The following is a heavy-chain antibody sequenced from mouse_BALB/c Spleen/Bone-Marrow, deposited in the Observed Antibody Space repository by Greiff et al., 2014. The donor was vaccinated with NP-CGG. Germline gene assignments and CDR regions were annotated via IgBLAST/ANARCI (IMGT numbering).Heavy chain of an antibody. D-gene: IGHD1-1*01. J-gene: IGHJ2*01. Sequence: EVMLVESGGGIVQPGGSLKLSCVISGLSFSDYYMYWVRQTPEKRLEWVAYISDSGGSTYYPDTVKGRFTISRDNAKNTLYLQMSRLKSEDTAMYYCARLGDYSYFDYWGQGTTLTVSS. CDR2: ISDSGGST. CDR1: GLSFSDYY. CDR3: ARLGDYSYFDY. V-gene: IGHV5-12*02.